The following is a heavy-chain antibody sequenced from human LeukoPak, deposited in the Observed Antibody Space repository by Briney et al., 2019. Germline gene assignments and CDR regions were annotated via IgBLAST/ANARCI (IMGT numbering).Heavy chain of an antibody. J-gene: IGHJ4*02. Sequence: GGSLRLSCAASGFTFSDYYMSWIRQAPGKGLEWISYISSSSSYTNYADSVKGRFTISRDNAKNSLYLQMNSLRAEDTAVYYCAINYYDSSGYRDYWGQGTLVTVPS. D-gene: IGHD3-22*01. V-gene: IGHV3-11*03. CDR2: ISSSSSYT. CDR1: GFTFSDYY. CDR3: AINYYDSSGYRDY.